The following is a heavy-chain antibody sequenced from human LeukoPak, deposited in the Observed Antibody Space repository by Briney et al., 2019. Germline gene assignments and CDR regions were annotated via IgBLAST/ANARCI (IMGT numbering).Heavy chain of an antibody. CDR2: IYYSGST. CDR1: GGSISSYY. J-gene: IGHJ5*02. Sequence: PSETLSLTCTVSGGSISSYYWSWMRQPPGKGLEWIGYIYYSGSTNYNPSLKSRVTISVDTSKNQFSLKLSSVTAADTAVYYCASVVGATLDVWFDPWGQGTLVTVSS. CDR3: ASVVGATLDVWFDP. V-gene: IGHV4-59*01. D-gene: IGHD1-26*01.